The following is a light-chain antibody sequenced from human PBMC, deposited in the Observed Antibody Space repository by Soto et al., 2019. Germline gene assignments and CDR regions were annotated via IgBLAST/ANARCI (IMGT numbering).Light chain of an antibody. CDR1: QSLSSSY. CDR2: GAS. Sequence: EIVLSQSPGTLSLSPGERATLSCRASQSLSSSYLAWYQQKPGQAPRLLIYGASNRATGIPDRFSGSGSGTDFTLTISRLEPEDFAVYYCQQFLATFGQGTMV. CDR3: QQFLAT. V-gene: IGKV3-20*01. J-gene: IGKJ1*01.